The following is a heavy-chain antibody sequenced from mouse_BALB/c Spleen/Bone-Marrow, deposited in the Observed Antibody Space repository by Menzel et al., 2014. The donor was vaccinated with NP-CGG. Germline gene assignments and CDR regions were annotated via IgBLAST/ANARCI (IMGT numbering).Heavy chain of an antibody. Sequence: QVQLQQSGAELVKPGASVKLSCRVSGYTFTNYFVHWVKQRPGQGLEWIGEINPSNDTPNFNEKLKSKATLTVDKSSSTEYMQLSRLASEDSAVYYCTRSGYYGYGWYFDVWGAGTTVTVSS. D-gene: IGHD1-2*01. V-gene: IGHV1S81*02. CDR3: TRSGYYGYGWYFDV. CDR1: GYTFTNYF. J-gene: IGHJ1*01. CDR2: INPSNDTP.